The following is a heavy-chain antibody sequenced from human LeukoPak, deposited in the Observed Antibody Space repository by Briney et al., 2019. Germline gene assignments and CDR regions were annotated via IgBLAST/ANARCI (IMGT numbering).Heavy chain of an antibody. CDR1: GFTFSSYA. Sequence: GGSLRLSCAASGFTFSSYAMSWVRQAPGKGLEWVSAISGSGGSTYYADSVKGRFTISRDNSKNTLYLQMNSLRAEDTAVYYCASLRGMYSSSWYLTNYYYYYGMDVWGQGTTVTVSS. CDR3: ASLRGMYSSSWYLTNYYYYYGMDV. CDR2: ISGSGGST. J-gene: IGHJ6*02. V-gene: IGHV3-23*01. D-gene: IGHD6-13*01.